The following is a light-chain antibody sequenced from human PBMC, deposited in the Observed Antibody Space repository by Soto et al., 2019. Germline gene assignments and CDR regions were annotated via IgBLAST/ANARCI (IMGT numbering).Light chain of an antibody. CDR3: QQYDRWTVT. CDR1: QSVTTN. CDR2: GAS. Sequence: EVVMTQSPATLSVSPGERVTFSCRASQSVTTNLAWYQHKPGQSPRLLISGASTGASGIPPRFSGSGSGTEFNLTIDRLQSADFAVYYCQQYDRWTVTFGGGTKVDIK. V-gene: IGKV3-15*01. J-gene: IGKJ4*01.